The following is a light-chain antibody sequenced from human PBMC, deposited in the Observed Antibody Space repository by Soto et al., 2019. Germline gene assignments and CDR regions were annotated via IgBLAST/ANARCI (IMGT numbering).Light chain of an antibody. J-gene: IGKJ2*01. CDR2: GAS. Sequence: EIVLTQSPGTLSLSPGERATLSCRASQSVSSSYLAWYQQKPGQAPRLLIYGASSRATGIPDRFSGSGSGTDFTLTISRLEPEDLAVYYCQKYGSSSYTFGQGTKLEIK. CDR1: QSVSSSY. CDR3: QKYGSSSYT. V-gene: IGKV3-20*01.